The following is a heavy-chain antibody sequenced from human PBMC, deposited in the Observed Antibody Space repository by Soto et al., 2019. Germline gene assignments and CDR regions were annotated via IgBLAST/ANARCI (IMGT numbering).Heavy chain of an antibody. CDR1: GGTFSSYT. J-gene: IGHJ5*02. Sequence: QVQLVQSGAEVKKPGSSVKVSCKASGGTFSSYTISWVRQAPGQGLEWMGRIIPILGIANYAQKFRGRVTITADKSTSTAYMELSSLRSEDTAVYYCASSGYCSSTSCYNNWFDPWGQGTLVTVSS. CDR2: IIPILGIA. CDR3: ASSGYCSSTSCYNNWFDP. D-gene: IGHD2-2*02. V-gene: IGHV1-69*02.